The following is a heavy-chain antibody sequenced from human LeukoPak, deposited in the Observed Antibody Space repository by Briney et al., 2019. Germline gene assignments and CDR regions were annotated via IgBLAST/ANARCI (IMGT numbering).Heavy chain of an antibody. CDR1: GYTFSTYG. J-gene: IGHJ3*02. D-gene: IGHD2-21*01. V-gene: IGHV1-18*01. Sequence: PLASVKVSCKASGYTFSTYGISWVRQAPGQGLEWMGWISAYTGNTNYAQNVQGRVTMTTDTSTSTAYLELRSLRSDDTAVYYCARDCGNCGGAPDDTFDIWGQGTMVTVSS. CDR2: ISAYTGNT. CDR3: ARDCGNCGGAPDDTFDI.